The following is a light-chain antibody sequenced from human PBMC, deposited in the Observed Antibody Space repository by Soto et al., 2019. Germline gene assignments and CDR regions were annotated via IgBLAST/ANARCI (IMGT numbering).Light chain of an antibody. J-gene: IGKJ3*01. CDR3: QQYGSSPT. Sequence: EIVMTQSPATLFVSPGERATLSCRASKSVSSSLAWYQQKPGQAPRLLIYAASTRATGFPARFSGSGSGTEFTLTISSLQSEDFAVYYCQQYGSSPTFGPGTKVDIK. CDR2: AAS. CDR1: KSVSSS. V-gene: IGKV3-15*01.